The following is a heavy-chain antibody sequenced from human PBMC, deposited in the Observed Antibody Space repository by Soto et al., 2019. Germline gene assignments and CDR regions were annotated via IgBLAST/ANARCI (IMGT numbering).Heavy chain of an antibody. J-gene: IGHJ6*02. CDR2: IWYDGSNK. V-gene: IGHV3-33*01. D-gene: IGHD6-19*01. CDR1: GFTFSSYG. Sequence: GCSLRLSCAAPGFTFSSYGMHWVRQAPGKGLEWVAVIWYDGSNKYYADSVKGRFTISRDNSKNTLYLQMNSLRAEDTAVYYCARGTYSSGWNGMDVWGQGTTVTGSS. CDR3: ARGTYSSGWNGMDV.